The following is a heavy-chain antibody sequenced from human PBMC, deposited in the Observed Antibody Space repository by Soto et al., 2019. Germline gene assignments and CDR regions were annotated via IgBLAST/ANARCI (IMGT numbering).Heavy chain of an antibody. Sequence: ASVKVSCKASGYTFTSYAMHWVRQAPGQRLEWMGWINAGNGNTKYSQKFQGRVTITRDTSASTAYMELSSLRSEDTAVYYCASEAIAAGWFDPWGQGTLVTVSS. J-gene: IGHJ5*02. CDR2: INAGNGNT. D-gene: IGHD6-13*01. CDR3: ASEAIAAGWFDP. CDR1: GYTFTSYA. V-gene: IGHV1-3*01.